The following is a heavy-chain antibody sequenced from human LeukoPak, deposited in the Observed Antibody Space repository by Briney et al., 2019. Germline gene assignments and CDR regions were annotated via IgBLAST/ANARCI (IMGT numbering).Heavy chain of an antibody. V-gene: IGHV3-23*01. CDR3: AKDRSSSWYYFDY. Sequence: GGSLRLSCAASGFTFSNHGMNWVRQAPGKGLEWVSGISPSGDITYYADSVKGRFTISRDNSKNTLYLQMNSLRAEDTAVYYCAKDRSSSWYYFDYWGQGTLVTVSS. J-gene: IGHJ4*02. CDR2: ISPSGDIT. CDR1: GFTFSNHG. D-gene: IGHD6-13*01.